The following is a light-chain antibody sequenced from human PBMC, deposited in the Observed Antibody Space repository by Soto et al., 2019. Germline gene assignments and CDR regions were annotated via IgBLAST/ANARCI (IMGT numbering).Light chain of an antibody. J-gene: IGKJ1*01. V-gene: IGKV3-20*01. CDR1: QSVSSYY. Sequence: EIVLTQSPGTLSLSPGERATLSCRASQSVSSYYLAWYQQKPGQAPRLLISGPSSRATGIPDRFVGSGSGTDFTLTISRLEPEDFAVYYCQQYGSSPWTFGQGTKVEIK. CDR3: QQYGSSPWT. CDR2: GPS.